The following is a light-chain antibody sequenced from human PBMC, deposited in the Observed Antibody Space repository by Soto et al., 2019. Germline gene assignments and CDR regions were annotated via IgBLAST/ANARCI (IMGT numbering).Light chain of an antibody. J-gene: IGLJ7*01. V-gene: IGLV2-14*03. CDR1: SSDVGGYKY. Sequence: QSALTQPASVSGSPGQSITISCTGTSSDVGGYKYVSWYQQHPGKAPKVMIYDVSNRPSGVSNRFSGSKSGNTASLTISGLQAEDEADYYCTSYTSGSTPLVFGGGTQLTVL. CDR2: DVS. CDR3: TSYTSGSTPLV.